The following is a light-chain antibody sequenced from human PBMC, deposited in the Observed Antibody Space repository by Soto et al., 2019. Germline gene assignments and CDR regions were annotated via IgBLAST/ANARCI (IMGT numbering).Light chain of an antibody. J-gene: IGLJ1*01. CDR3: CSYAGSYTFGV. Sequence: QSVLTQPRPLSGSPGQSVTISCTGTSSDVGGYNYVSWYQQHPGKAPKLMIYDVSKRPSGVPDRFSGSNSGNAASLTISGLQAEDEADYYCCSYAGSYTFGVFGTGTKVTVL. V-gene: IGLV2-11*01. CDR2: DVS. CDR1: SSDVGGYNY.